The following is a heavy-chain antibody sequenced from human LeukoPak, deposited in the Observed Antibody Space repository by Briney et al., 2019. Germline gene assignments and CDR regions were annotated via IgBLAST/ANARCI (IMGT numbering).Heavy chain of an antibody. CDR3: ARVSWELQVYYYYYMDV. J-gene: IGHJ6*03. V-gene: IGHV3-53*01. D-gene: IGHD1-26*01. CDR2: IYGGGDT. Sequence: PGGSLRLSCAASGFTVTDNYMNWVRQSSGKGLEWVSVIYGGGDTNYADSVKGRFIISRDTSKNTVYLQMNSLGAEDTAVYYCARVSWELQVYYYYYMDVWGKGTTVTVSS. CDR1: GFTVTDNY.